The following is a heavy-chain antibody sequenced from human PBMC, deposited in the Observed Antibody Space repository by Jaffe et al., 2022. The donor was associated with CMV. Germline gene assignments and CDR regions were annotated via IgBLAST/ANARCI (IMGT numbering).Heavy chain of an antibody. D-gene: IGHD3-10*01. V-gene: IGHV3-7*01. CDR2: IKEDGSEK. Sequence: EVQLVESGGGLVQPGGSLRLSCAASGFTFSNYWMSWVRQAPGKGLEWVANIKEDGSEKNYVDSVKGRFTISRDNAKNSLFLQMNSHTAEDTAVYYCVRDRAASGGFWSYFYHGLDVWGQGTAVTVSS. CDR1: GFTFSNYW. CDR3: VRDRAASGGFWSYFYHGLDV. J-gene: IGHJ6*02.